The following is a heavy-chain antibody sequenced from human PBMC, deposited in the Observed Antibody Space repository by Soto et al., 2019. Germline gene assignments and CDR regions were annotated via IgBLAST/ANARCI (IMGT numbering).Heavy chain of an antibody. D-gene: IGHD6-13*01. V-gene: IGHV3-7*05. Sequence: PGGALRLLCRGSGFTFSSYWMSWVRQAPGKGLEWVANIKQDGSEKYYVDSVKGRFTISRDNAKNSLYLQMNSLRAEDTAVYYCARVVGYSSRWYYYGMDVWGQGTTVTFSS. CDR1: GFTFSSYW. CDR2: IKQDGSEK. CDR3: ARVVGYSSRWYYYGMDV. J-gene: IGHJ6*02.